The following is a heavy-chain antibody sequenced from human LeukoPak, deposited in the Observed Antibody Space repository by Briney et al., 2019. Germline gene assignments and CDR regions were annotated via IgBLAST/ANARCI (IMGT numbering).Heavy chain of an antibody. D-gene: IGHD3-22*01. CDR1: GFTFSNYW. CDR3: ARDPDSSGYLGYFDY. Sequence: PGGSLRLSCAASGFTFSNYWMHWVRQVPGKGLVWVSRIYRDGSNTDYADSVEGRFIISRDNVKNTLYLQMNSLRAEDTAVYYCARDPDSSGYLGYFDYWGQGTLVTVSS. V-gene: IGHV3-74*01. CDR2: IYRDGSNT. J-gene: IGHJ4*02.